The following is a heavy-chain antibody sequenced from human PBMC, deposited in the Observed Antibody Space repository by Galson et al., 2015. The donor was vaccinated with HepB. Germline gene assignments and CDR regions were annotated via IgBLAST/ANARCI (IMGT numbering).Heavy chain of an antibody. J-gene: IGHJ3*02. V-gene: IGHV3-30*03. Sequence: SLRLSCAASGFTFNNYDMHWVRQAPGKGLEWVAVISYDGSNKYYADSVKGRFTIYRDNSKNTLYLQMSSLRAEETAVYYCARDPQEVFGVITHPFDIWGQGTMVTVSS. CDR1: GFTFNNYD. D-gene: IGHD3-3*01. CDR2: ISYDGSNK. CDR3: ARDPQEVFGVITHPFDI.